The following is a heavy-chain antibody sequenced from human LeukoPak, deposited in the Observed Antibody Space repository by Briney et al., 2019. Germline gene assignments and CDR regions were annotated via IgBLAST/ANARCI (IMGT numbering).Heavy chain of an antibody. CDR3: ARDPIGELFD. CDR2: IYSGGST. J-gene: IGHJ4*02. D-gene: IGHD3-10*01. CDR1: GFTVSSNY. Sequence: GGSLRLSCAASGFTVSSNYMSWVRQAPGKGLEWVSVIYSGGSTYYADSVKGRFTISRDNSKNTLYLQMNSLRAEDTAVYYSARDPIGELFDWGQGTLVTVSS. V-gene: IGHV3-66*01.